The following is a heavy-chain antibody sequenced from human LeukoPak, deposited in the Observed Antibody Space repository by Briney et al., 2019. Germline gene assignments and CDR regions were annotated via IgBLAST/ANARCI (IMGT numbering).Heavy chain of an antibody. CDR1: GGSISSSSYC. Sequence: SETLSLTCTVSGGSISSSSYCWGWIRQRPGKGLEWIGSIYYSGSTYYNPSLKSRVTISVDTSKNQFSLKLSSVTAADTAVYYCAREGGEVAAADYWGQGTLVTVSS. CDR2: IYYSGST. CDR3: AREGGEVAAADY. D-gene: IGHD6-13*01. J-gene: IGHJ4*02. V-gene: IGHV4-39*07.